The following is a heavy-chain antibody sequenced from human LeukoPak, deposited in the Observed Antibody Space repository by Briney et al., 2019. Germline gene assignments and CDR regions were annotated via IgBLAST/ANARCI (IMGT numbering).Heavy chain of an antibody. CDR1: GFTVSSNY. J-gene: IGHJ3*02. D-gene: IGHD3-16*01. CDR3: AREIAGGAFDI. V-gene: IGHV3-66*01. Sequence: PGGSLRLSCAASGFTVSSNYMSWVRQARGKGLEWVSVIYSGGSTYYADSVKGRFTISRDNSKNTLYLQMNSLRAEDTAVYYCAREIAGGAFDIWGQGTMVTVSS. CDR2: IYSGGST.